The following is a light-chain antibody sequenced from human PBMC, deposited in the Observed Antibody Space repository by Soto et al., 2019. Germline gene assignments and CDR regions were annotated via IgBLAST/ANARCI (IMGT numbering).Light chain of an antibody. V-gene: IGKV3D-15*01. Sequence: EIVRTQSAATLSVSPGERDTLSCRTSQSVGSDLAWCQQKPGQAPRLVIYDIFTRATGVPTRSSGSGSGTEFALTISSLQSEGVAVYYWQQYNSWPLTFGGGTKVEIK. CDR2: DIF. J-gene: IGKJ4*02. CDR3: QQYNSWPLT. CDR1: QSVGSD.